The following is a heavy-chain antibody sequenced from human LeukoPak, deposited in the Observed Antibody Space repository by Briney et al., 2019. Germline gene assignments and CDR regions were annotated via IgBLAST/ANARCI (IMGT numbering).Heavy chain of an antibody. Sequence: GGSLRLSCAASGFMFSSYGMHWVRQAPGKGLEWVAVISHEESNKFYADSVRGRFTISRDNAKNTLYLQMDSLRAEDTATYYCAKEVVASVGMGGHLYHWFDPWGQGTLVTVSS. CDR2: ISHEESNK. CDR3: AKEVVASVGMGGHLYHWFDP. D-gene: IGHD3-16*01. J-gene: IGHJ5*02. V-gene: IGHV3-30*18. CDR1: GFMFSSYG.